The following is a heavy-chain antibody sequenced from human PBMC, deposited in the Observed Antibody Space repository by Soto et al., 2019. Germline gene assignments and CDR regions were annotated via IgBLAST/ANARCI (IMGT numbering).Heavy chain of an antibody. Sequence: PSETLSLTCTVSGGSIISYYWSWILQPPWKGLEWIGYIYYSGSTNYNPSLKSRVTISVDTSKNQFSLKLSSVTAADTAVYYCASTAHSSGWYSGGFDYWGQGTLVTVSS. V-gene: IGHV4-59*01. CDR1: GGSIISYY. CDR2: IYYSGST. J-gene: IGHJ4*02. D-gene: IGHD6-19*01. CDR3: ASTAHSSGWYSGGFDY.